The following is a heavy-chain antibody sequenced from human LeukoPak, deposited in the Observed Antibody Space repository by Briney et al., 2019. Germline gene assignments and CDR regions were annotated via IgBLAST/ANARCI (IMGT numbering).Heavy chain of an antibody. V-gene: IGHV4-34*01. CDR1: GGSFSGYY. D-gene: IGHD6-13*01. J-gene: IGHJ4*02. CDR3: ARGSSIAAAGTDDY. Sequence: WETLSLTCAVYGGSFSGYYWSWIRQPPGKGLEWIGEINHSGSTNYNPSLKSRVTISVDTSKNQFSLKLSSVTAADTAVYYCARGSSIAAAGTDDYWGQGILVTVSS. CDR2: INHSGST.